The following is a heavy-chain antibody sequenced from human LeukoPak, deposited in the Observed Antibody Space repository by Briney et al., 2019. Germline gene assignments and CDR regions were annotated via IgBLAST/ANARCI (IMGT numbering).Heavy chain of an antibody. CDR1: GYTFTSYY. V-gene: IGHV1-46*01. J-gene: IGHJ4*02. CDR2: INPSGGST. Sequence: ASVKVSCKASGYTFTSYYMHWVRQAPGQGLEWMGIINPSGGSTSYAQKFQGRVTMTRDMSTSTDYMELSSLRSEDTAVYYCAKVLAPYSSGWYYFDYWGQGTLVTVSS. CDR3: AKVLAPYSSGWYYFDY. D-gene: IGHD6-19*01.